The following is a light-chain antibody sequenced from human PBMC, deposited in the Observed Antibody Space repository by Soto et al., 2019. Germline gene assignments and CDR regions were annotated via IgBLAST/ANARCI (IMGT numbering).Light chain of an antibody. J-gene: IGKJ1*01. CDR3: QQYGSSRGT. CDR2: DAF. Sequence: ESVLTQSPATLSLSPGERATLSCRASPSVSNSLAWYQHKPGQAPRLLIYDAFNRATGVPTRFSGSGSGTDFTLTISRLEPEDFAVYYCQQYGSSRGTFGQGTKVEIK. CDR1: PSVSNS. V-gene: IGKV3-20*01.